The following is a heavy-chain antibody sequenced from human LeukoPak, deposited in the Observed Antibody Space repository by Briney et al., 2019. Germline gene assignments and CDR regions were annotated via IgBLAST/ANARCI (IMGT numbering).Heavy chain of an antibody. D-gene: IGHD2-2*01. CDR3: ACRDLTSTWSYP. Sequence: PGESLKISCKGVGYSFISYWIGWVRQMPGKGMEWMGVIYPGDSRTRYNPSFQGQVTISVNKSISTAYLQWVSLKASDTAIYYCACRDLTSTWSYPWGQGTLVTVSS. CDR1: GYSFISYW. J-gene: IGHJ5*02. CDR2: IYPGDSRT. V-gene: IGHV5-51*01.